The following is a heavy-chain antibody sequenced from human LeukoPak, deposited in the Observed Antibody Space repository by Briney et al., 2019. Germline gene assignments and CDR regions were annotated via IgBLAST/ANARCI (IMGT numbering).Heavy chain of an antibody. CDR1: GFTFSNYW. J-gene: IGHJ5*02. CDR2: INSDGSST. D-gene: IGHD5-18*01. V-gene: IGHV3-74*03. CDR3: ARDPHGYWWFDP. Sequence: PGGSLRLSCVASGFTFSNYWMHWVRQAPGKGLVWVSRINSDGSSTTYADSVKGRFTISRDNAKNTLYLQMNSLRAEDTAVYYCARDPHGYWWFDPWGQGTLVTVSS.